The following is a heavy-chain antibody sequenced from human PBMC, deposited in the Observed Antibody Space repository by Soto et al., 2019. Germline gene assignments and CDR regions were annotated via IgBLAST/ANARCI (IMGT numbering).Heavy chain of an antibody. D-gene: IGHD2-2*01. CDR3: AKGLVVPAAMVFALAY. CDR1: GFTFSSHW. Sequence: LRLSCAASGFTFSSHWMSWVRQAPGKGLEWVANIKQDGSEKYYVDSVKGRFTISRDNAKNSLYLQMNSLRAEDTAVYYCAKGLVVPAAMVFALAYWGQGTLVTVSS. V-gene: IGHV3-7*05. J-gene: IGHJ4*02. CDR2: IKQDGSEK.